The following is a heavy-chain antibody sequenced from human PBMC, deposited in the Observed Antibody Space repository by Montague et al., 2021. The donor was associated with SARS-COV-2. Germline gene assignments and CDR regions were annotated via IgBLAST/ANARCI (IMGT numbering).Heavy chain of an antibody. D-gene: IGHD2-21*01. CDR3: ARDPHIVVVMYYFDY. Sequence: SLRLSWAASGFTFSSYAMHWVRQAPGKGLEWVAVISYDGSNKYYADSVKGRFTISRDNSKNTLYLQMNSLRAEDTAVYYCARDPHIVVVMYYFDYWGQGTLVTVSS. J-gene: IGHJ4*02. CDR2: ISYDGSNK. CDR1: GFTFSSYA. V-gene: IGHV3-30*04.